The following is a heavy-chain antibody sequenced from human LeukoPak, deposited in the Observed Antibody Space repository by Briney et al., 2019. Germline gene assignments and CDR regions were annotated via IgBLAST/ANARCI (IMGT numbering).Heavy chain of an antibody. D-gene: IGHD3-22*01. CDR1: GGSISSSSYY. J-gene: IGHJ4*02. Sequence: SEILSLTCTVSGGSISSSSYYWGWIRQPPGRGLEWIGGIYYSGSTYYNPSLKSRVTISVDTSKNQFSLKLSSVTAADTAVYYCARYDSSGYAAFDYWGQGTLVTVSS. CDR3: ARYDSSGYAAFDY. V-gene: IGHV4-39*07. CDR2: IYYSGST.